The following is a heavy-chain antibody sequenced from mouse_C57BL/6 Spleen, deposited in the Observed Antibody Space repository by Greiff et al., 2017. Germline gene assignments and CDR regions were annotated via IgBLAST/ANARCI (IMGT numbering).Heavy chain of an antibody. CDR1: GYTFTSYW. J-gene: IGHJ1*03. Sequence: QVQLKQPGAELVKPGASVKVSCKASGYTFTSYWMHWVKQRHGQGLEWIGRIHPSDSDTNYNQKFKGKATLTVDKSSSTAYMQLSSLTSEASAVYYCAMGCLRYWYFDVWGTGTTVTVSS. CDR3: AMGCLRYWYFDV. V-gene: IGHV1-74*01. CDR2: IHPSDSDT. D-gene: IGHD2-12*01.